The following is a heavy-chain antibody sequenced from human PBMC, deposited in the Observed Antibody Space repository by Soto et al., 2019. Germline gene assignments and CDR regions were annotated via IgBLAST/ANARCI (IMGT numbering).Heavy chain of an antibody. CDR1: GGTFSSYA. D-gene: IGHD5-12*01. J-gene: IGHJ6*02. Sequence: SVKVSCKASGGTFSSYAISWVRQAPGQGLEWMGGIIPIFGTANYAQKFQGRVTITADESTSTAYMELSSLRSEDTAVYYCASFCCGYERYYYGMDVWGQGTTVTVSS. CDR3: ASFCCGYERYYYGMDV. V-gene: IGHV1-69*13. CDR2: IIPIFGTA.